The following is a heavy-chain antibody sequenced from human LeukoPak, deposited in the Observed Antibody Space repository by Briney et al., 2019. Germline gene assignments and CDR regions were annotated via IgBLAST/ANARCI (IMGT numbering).Heavy chain of an antibody. V-gene: IGHV3-30*04. D-gene: IGHD5-12*01. CDR1: GFTFSSYA. Sequence: PGRSLRHSCAASGFTFSSYAMHWVRQAPGKGLEWVAVISYDGSNKYYADSVKGRFTISRDNSKNTLYLQMNSLRAEDTAVYYCARSLQPYSGYDPFDYWGRGTLVTVSS. CDR2: ISYDGSNK. CDR3: ARSLQPYSGYDPFDY. J-gene: IGHJ4*02.